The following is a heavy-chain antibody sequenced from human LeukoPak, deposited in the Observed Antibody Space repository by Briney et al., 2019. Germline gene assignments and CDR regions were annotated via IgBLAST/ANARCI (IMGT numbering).Heavy chain of an antibody. CDR3: ASTLYGDYYFDY. CDR1: GGSFSGYY. V-gene: IGHV4-34*01. J-gene: IGHJ4*02. CDR2: INHSGST. D-gene: IGHD4-17*01. Sequence: SETLSLTCAVYGGSFSGYYWSWIRQPPGKGLEWIGEINHSGSTNYNPSLKSRVTISVDTSKNQFSLKLSSVTAADTAVYYCASTLYGDYYFDYWGQGTPVIVSS.